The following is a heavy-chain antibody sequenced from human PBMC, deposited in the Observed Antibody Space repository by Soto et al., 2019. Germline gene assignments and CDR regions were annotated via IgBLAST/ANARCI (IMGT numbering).Heavy chain of an antibody. Sequence: WASVKVSCKASGYTFTSYGISWVRQAPGQGLEWMGWISAYNGNTNYAQKLQGRVTMTTDTSTSTAYMELRSLRSDDTAVYYCARDLWVRSGWSPGYWGQGTLVTVSS. CDR3: ARDLWVRSGWSPGY. J-gene: IGHJ4*02. D-gene: IGHD6-19*01. CDR2: ISAYNGNT. V-gene: IGHV1-18*01. CDR1: GYTFTSYG.